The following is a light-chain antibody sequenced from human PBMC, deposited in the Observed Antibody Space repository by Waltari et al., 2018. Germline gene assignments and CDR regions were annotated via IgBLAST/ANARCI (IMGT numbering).Light chain of an antibody. CDR3: CSFTATHTLL. V-gene: IGLV2-14*03. CDR1: NNDVGASKF. Sequence: QSALTQPASVSGSPGQSITISCTGTNNDVGASKFVSWYQQHPGRAPQLMIYDATARPSGISYRFSGSKSANTASLTISGLLPEDEAIYYCCSFTATHTLLFGGGTTVTVL. CDR2: DAT. J-gene: IGLJ2*01.